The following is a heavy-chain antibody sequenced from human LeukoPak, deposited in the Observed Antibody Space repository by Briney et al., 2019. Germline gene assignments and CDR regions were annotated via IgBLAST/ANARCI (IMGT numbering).Heavy chain of an antibody. D-gene: IGHD2-15*01. J-gene: IGHJ4*02. CDR2: ITGNGGST. CDR3: ARGDVMVVAATLNY. V-gene: IGHV3-64*01. Sequence: GGSLRLSCAASGFTFSSYAMHWVRQAPGKGLEYVSAITGNGGSTFYANSVKGRLTISRDNSKNTLYLQMGSLRAEDMAVYYCARGDVMVVAATLNYWGQGTLVTASS. CDR1: GFTFSSYA.